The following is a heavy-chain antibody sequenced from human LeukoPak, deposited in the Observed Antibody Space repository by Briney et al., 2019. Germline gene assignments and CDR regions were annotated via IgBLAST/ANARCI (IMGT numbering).Heavy chain of an antibody. D-gene: IGHD3-10*01. CDR2: ISESGGST. CDR1: GFTFSRYA. J-gene: IGHJ6*02. CDR3: ARDRYYGSWEYYYGMDV. Sequence: PGGSLRLSCAASGFTFSRYAMSWVRQAPGKGLEWVSGISESGGSTYYTDSVKGRFTISRDNAKNSLYLQMNSLRAEDTAVYYCARDRYYGSWEYYYGMDVWGQGTTVTVSS. V-gene: IGHV3-23*01.